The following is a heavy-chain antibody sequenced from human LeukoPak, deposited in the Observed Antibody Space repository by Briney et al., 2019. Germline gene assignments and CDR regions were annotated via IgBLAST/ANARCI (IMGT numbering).Heavy chain of an antibody. Sequence: SETLSLTCTVSGGSISSSSYYWGWIRQPPGKGLEWIGSIYYSGSTYYNPSLKSRVTISVDTSKNQFSLKLSSVTAADTAAYYCATPTAPILTDLDRDYWGQGTLVTVSS. CDR2: IYYSGST. CDR3: ATPTAPILTDLDRDY. D-gene: IGHD3-9*01. CDR1: GGSISSSSYY. J-gene: IGHJ4*02. V-gene: IGHV4-39*01.